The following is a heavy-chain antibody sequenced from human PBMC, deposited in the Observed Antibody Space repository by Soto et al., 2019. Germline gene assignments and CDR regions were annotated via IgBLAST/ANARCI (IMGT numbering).Heavy chain of an antibody. Sequence: SVKVSCKASGGTFSSYAISWVRQAPGQGLEWMGGIIPIFGTANYAQKFQGRVTITADESTSTAYMELSSLRSEDTAVYYCARSYYDSSGYKGRYYYYGMDVWGQGTTVTVSS. CDR2: IIPIFGTA. V-gene: IGHV1-69*13. J-gene: IGHJ6*02. CDR3: ARSYYDSSGYKGRYYYYGMDV. D-gene: IGHD3-22*01. CDR1: GGTFSSYA.